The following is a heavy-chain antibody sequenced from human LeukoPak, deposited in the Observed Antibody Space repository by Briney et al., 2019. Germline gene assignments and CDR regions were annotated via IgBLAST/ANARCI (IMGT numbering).Heavy chain of an antibody. Sequence: ASVKVSCKASGYTFTAYYMHWVRQAPGQGLEWMGWINPNSGSTNYAQKFQGRVTMTKDTSISTAYMELSSLRSDDTAVYYCAYQAAAGWYYFDYWGQGTLVTVSS. CDR3: AYQAAAGWYYFDY. D-gene: IGHD6-13*01. J-gene: IGHJ4*02. V-gene: IGHV1-2*02. CDR1: GYTFTAYY. CDR2: INPNSGST.